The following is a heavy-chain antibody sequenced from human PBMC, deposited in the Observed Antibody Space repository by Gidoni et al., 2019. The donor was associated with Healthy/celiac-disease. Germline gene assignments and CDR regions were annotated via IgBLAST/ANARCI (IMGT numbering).Heavy chain of an antibody. V-gene: IGHV1-69*01. CDR1: GGTFSSYA. D-gene: IGHD6-19*01. Sequence: QVQLVQSGAEVKKPGSSVKVSCKASGGTFSSYAISWVRQAPGQGLEWMGGIIPIFGTANYAQKFQGRVTITADESTSTAYMELSSLRSEDTAVYYCAVHKETAVAGTVWYFDYWGQGTLVTVSS. CDR3: AVHKETAVAGTVWYFDY. CDR2: IIPIFGTA. J-gene: IGHJ4*02.